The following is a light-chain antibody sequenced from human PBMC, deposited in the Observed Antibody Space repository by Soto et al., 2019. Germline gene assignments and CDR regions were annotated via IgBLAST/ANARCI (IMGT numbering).Light chain of an antibody. CDR2: GAS. CDR1: QSINSY. Sequence: DIQMTQSPSSLSASVGDRVIITCRASQSINSYLNWYQQRPGKAPKLLIYGASSLQSGVPSRFSGSRAGTDFTLTISSLQPEDFATYYCQQTYSTPITFGQGTRLEIK. J-gene: IGKJ5*01. CDR3: QQTYSTPIT. V-gene: IGKV1-39*01.